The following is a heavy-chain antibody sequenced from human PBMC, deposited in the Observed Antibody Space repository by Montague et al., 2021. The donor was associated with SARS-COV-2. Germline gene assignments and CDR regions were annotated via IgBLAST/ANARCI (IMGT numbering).Heavy chain of an antibody. CDR2: ISHRGST. V-gene: IGHV4-34*01. CDR3: AKEEDWGSDCYFDL. CDR1: GGSFSGHY. Sequence: SETLSLTCGVSGGSFSGHYWSWIRQPPGKGLEWIGEISHRGSTKYNPSLKSRVTISIDKSKNQLSLNLYSATAADTAMYYCAKEEDWGSDCYFDLWGRGTLVTVSS. J-gene: IGHJ2*01. D-gene: IGHD7-27*01.